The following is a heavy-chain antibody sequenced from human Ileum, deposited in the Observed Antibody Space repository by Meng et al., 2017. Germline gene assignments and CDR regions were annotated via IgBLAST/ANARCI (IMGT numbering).Heavy chain of an antibody. D-gene: IGHD3-3*01. J-gene: IGHJ4*02. CDR3: ARDPISTLADIPLDY. Sequence: SETLSLTCTVSGGSMADTTYYWAWFRPPPGKGLEWIGSVFYSGTAYYNPSLKSRLTISIDPSRNQFSLTLRSVTAADTALYFCARDPISTLADIPLDYWGQGTVVTVSS. V-gene: IGHV4-39*07. CDR2: VFYSGTA. CDR1: GGSMADTTYY.